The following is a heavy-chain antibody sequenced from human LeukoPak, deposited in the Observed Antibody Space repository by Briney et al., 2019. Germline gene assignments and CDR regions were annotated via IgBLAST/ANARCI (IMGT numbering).Heavy chain of an antibody. CDR1: GGSFSGYY. J-gene: IGHJ3*02. CDR2: INHSGST. V-gene: IGHV4-34*01. CDR3: AWIDYYDSSGYYYDAFDI. Sequence: ASETLSLTCAVYGGSFSGYYWSWIRQPPGKGLEWIGEINHSGSTNYNPSLKSRVTISVDTSKNQFSLKLSSVTAADTAVYYCAWIDYYDSSGYYYDAFDIWGQGTMVTVSS. D-gene: IGHD3-22*01.